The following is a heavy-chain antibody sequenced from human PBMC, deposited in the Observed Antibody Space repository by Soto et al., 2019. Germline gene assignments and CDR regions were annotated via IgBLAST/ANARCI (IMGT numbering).Heavy chain of an antibody. D-gene: IGHD4-17*01. Sequence: QVQLVQSGAEVKKPGASVKVSCKASGYTFTSYDINWVRQATGQGLEWMGWMNPNSGNTGDAQKSQGGVAMTRTTATSTAYMELSSLRSEVTAVYYCASTLYGAHVDYWGQGTLVTVSS. CDR3: ASTLYGAHVDY. J-gene: IGHJ4*02. CDR2: MNPNSGNT. CDR1: GYTFTSYD. V-gene: IGHV1-8*01.